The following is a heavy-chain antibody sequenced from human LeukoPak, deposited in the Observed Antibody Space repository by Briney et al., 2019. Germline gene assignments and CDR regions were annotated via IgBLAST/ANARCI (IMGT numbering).Heavy chain of an antibody. Sequence: GGSLRLSCAASGFTFDDYAMHWVQQAPGKGLEWVSGISWNSGSIGYADSVKGRFTISRDNAKNSLYLQMNSLRPEDTALYYCTKGHYGDYDNWFDPWGQGTLVTVSS. CDR2: ISWNSGSI. J-gene: IGHJ5*02. V-gene: IGHV3-9*01. CDR1: GFTFDDYA. CDR3: TKGHYGDYDNWFDP. D-gene: IGHD4-17*01.